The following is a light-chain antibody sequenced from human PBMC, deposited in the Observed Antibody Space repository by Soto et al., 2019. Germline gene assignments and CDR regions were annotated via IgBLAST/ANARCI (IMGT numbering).Light chain of an antibody. V-gene: IGLV1-51*01. CDR1: YSNIGNNY. CDR3: GTWDSSLSEGL. J-gene: IGLJ3*02. CDR2: DND. Sequence: QSALTQPPSVSAAPGQRVTIYCSGSYSNIGNNYVSWYQHLPGTAPKLLIYDNDKRPSGIPDRFSGSKSGTSATLGITGLQTGDEADYYCGTWDSSLSEGLFGGGTKLTVL.